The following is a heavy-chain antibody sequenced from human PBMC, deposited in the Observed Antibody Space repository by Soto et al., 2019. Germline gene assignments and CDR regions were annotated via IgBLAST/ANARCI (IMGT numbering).Heavy chain of an antibody. CDR3: ARDRLAHYYDSSGYLDY. V-gene: IGHV3-33*01. CDR1: GFTFSSYG. CDR2: IWYDGSNK. D-gene: IGHD3-22*01. Sequence: PGGSLRLSCAASGFTFSSYGMHWVRQAPGKGLEWVAVIWYDGSNKYYADSVKGRFTISRDNSKNTLYLQMNSLRAEDTAVYYCARDRLAHYYDSSGYLDYWGQGTLVTVSS. J-gene: IGHJ4*02.